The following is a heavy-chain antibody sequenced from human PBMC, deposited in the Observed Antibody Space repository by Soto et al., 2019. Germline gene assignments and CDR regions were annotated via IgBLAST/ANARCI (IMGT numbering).Heavy chain of an antibody. CDR2: IRSRGNNYAT. V-gene: IGHV3-73*01. CDR1: GFTFSVSA. D-gene: IGHD3-3*01. CDR3: STQASDFSRVYPQSYMDV. Sequence: EVQLVESGGGLVQPGGSLTLSCAASGFTFSVSALHWVRHPSGRGLECVGRIRSRGNNYATAYAASMDGRFTISIDDSKNTAYLQLNSLTTEDTAVYYCSTQASDFSRVYPQSYMDVWGKGTTVTVS. J-gene: IGHJ6*03.